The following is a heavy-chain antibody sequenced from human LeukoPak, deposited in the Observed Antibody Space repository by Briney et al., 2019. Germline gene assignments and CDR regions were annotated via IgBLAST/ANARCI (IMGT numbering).Heavy chain of an antibody. D-gene: IGHD6-6*01. CDR3: ARFGTSSSRFFDQ. J-gene: IGHJ4*02. V-gene: IGHV4-31*03. CDR2: IYYSGST. Sequence: PSQTLSLTCTVSGGSISSGGYYWSWIRQHPGKGLEWIGYIYYSGSTYYNPSLKSRVTISVDTSKNQFSLKLSSVTAADTAVYYCARFGTSSSRFFDQWGQGTLVTVSS. CDR1: GGSISSGGYY.